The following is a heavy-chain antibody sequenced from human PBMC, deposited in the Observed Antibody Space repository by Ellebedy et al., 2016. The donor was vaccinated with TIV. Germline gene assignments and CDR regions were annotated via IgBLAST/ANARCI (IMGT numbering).Heavy chain of an antibody. Sequence: GGSLRLXXAASGFTFSSYWMHWVRQAPGKGLVWVSRINSDGSSTSYADSVKGRFTISRDNAKNTLYLQMNSLRAEDTAVYYCAKGESILRYFDWLTHWGQGTLVTVSS. J-gene: IGHJ5*02. D-gene: IGHD3-9*01. CDR3: AKGESILRYFDWLTH. CDR1: GFTFSSYW. CDR2: INSDGSST. V-gene: IGHV3-74*01.